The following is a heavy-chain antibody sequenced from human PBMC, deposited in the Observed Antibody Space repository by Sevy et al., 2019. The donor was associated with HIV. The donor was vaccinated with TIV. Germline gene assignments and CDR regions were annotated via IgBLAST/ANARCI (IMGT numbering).Heavy chain of an antibody. J-gene: IGHJ6*02. CDR3: AREDVILWFGELNYYYGMDV. Sequence: GGSLRLSCAASGFTFSSYWMSWVRQAPGKGLEWVANIKQDGSEKYYVDSVKGRFTISRDNAKNSLYLQMNSLRAEDTAVYYCAREDVILWFGELNYYYGMDVWGQRTTVTVSS. D-gene: IGHD3-10*01. CDR1: GFTFSSYW. V-gene: IGHV3-7*01. CDR2: IKQDGSEK.